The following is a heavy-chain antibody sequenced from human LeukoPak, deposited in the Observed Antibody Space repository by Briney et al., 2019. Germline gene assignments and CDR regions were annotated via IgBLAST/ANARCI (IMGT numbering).Heavy chain of an antibody. CDR3: AKDPHTGYSFAY. CDR2: LSGSGGST. V-gene: IGHV3-23*01. J-gene: IGHJ4*02. CDR1: GFTFSSYA. D-gene: IGHD5-18*01. Sequence: PGGSLRLSCVFSGFTFSSYAMSWVRQAPGKGLEWVSSLSGSGGSTYYADSVKGRFHISRDNSKNALYLQMNSLRVEHTAVYYCAKDPHTGYSFAYWGQGTLVTVSS.